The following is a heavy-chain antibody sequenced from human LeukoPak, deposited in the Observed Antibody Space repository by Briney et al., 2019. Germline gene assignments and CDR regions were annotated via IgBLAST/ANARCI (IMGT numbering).Heavy chain of an antibody. CDR2: INTNTGNP. J-gene: IGHJ4*02. CDR3: ARAPPGYYYDSSGPEDY. CDR1: GYTFTSYA. D-gene: IGHD3-22*01. V-gene: IGHV7-4-1*02. Sequence: ASVKVSCKASGYTFTSYAMNWVRQAPGQGLEWMGWINTNTGNPTYAQGFTGRFVFSLDTSVSTAYLQISSLKAEDTAVYYCARAPPGYYYDSSGPEDYWGQGTLVTVSS.